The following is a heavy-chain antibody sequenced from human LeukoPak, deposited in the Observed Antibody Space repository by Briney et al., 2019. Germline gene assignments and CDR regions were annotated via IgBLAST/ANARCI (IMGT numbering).Heavy chain of an antibody. CDR2: ISGSGGST. CDR3: ARVVYSGSYHVGESDY. J-gene: IGHJ4*02. Sequence: GGSLRLSCAASGFTFGSYAMGWVRRAPEKGLEWVSGISGSGGSTYYADSVKGRFTISRDNYKNTLYLQMNSLRAEDTAVYYCARVVYSGSYHVGESDYWGQGTLVTVSS. V-gene: IGHV3-23*01. D-gene: IGHD1-26*01. CDR1: GFTFGSYA.